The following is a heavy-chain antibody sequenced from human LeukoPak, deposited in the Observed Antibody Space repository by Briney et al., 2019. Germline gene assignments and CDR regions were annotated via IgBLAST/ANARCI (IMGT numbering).Heavy chain of an antibody. D-gene: IGHD3-3*01. Sequence: SETLSLTCTVSGGSISSSSYYRGWIRQPPGKGLVWMESIYYSGSTYYNPSLKSRVTISVDTSKNQFSLKLSSVTAADTAVYYCARHSAYYDFWSGYSTFDYWGQGTLVTVSS. V-gene: IGHV4-39*01. CDR1: GGSISSSSYY. CDR3: ARHSAYYDFWSGYSTFDY. J-gene: IGHJ4*02. CDR2: IYYSGST.